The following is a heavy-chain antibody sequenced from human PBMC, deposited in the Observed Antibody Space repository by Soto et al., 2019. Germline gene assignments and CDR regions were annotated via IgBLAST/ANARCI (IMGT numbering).Heavy chain of an antibody. CDR2: ISGSGGST. D-gene: IGHD3-9*01. V-gene: IGHV3-23*01. J-gene: IGHJ4*02. Sequence: PGGSLRLSCAASGFTFSSYAMSWVRQAPGKGLEWVSAISGSGGSTYYADSVKGRFTISRDNSKNTLYLQMNSLRAEDTAVYYFAKVQRPFLTPSDYWGLGTLVTVSS. CDR3: AKVQRPFLTPSDY. CDR1: GFTFSSYA.